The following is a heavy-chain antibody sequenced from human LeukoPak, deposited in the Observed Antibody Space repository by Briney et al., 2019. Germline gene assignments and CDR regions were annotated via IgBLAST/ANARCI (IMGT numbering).Heavy chain of an antibody. J-gene: IGHJ4*02. Sequence: GGSLRLSCAASGFTFSRYWMNWVRQAPGKGLEWVANIKQDAREKYYGDSVKGRFTISRDNAKNSLFLQMNSLRAEDTAVYYCTRGIDGYCSGSSCYSGYWGQGTLVTVSS. V-gene: IGHV3-7*01. CDR1: GFTFSRYW. CDR2: IKQDAREK. D-gene: IGHD2-2*03. CDR3: TRGIDGYCSGSSCYSGY.